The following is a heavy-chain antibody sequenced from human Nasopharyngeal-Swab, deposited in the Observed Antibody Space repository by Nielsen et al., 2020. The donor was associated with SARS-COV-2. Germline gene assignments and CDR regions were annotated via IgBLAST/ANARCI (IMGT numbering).Heavy chain of an antibody. CDR3: ARVSSRDILTGYYGPFDY. CDR2: IYYSGST. J-gene: IGHJ4*02. CDR1: GGSVSSGNYY. V-gene: IGHV4-61*01. Sequence: SETLSLTCTVSGGSVSSGNYYWSWIRQPPGKGLEWIGYIYYSGSTNYNPSLKSRVTISVDTSKSQFSLKLSSVTAADTAVYYCARVSSRDILTGYYGPFDYWGQGTLVTVSS. D-gene: IGHD3-9*01.